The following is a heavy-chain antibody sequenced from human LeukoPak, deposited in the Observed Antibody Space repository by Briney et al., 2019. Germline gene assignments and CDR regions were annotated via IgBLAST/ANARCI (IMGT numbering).Heavy chain of an antibody. V-gene: IGHV3-53*05. CDR1: GFTVSSNY. CDR2: IYSGGST. Sequence: GGSLRLSCAASGFTVSSNYMSWVRQAPGKGLEWVSVIYSGGSTYYADSVKGRFTISRDNSKNTLYLQMNSLRAEDTAVFYCAKDLPVAYFDYWGQGTLVTVSS. J-gene: IGHJ4*02. CDR3: AKDLPVAYFDY.